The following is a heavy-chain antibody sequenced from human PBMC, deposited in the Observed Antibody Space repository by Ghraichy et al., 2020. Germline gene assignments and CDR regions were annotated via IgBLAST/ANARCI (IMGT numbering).Heavy chain of an antibody. D-gene: IGHD6-19*01. CDR3: ARDAPWLARGADYGMDV. Sequence: GGSLRLSCAASGFTFSSYSMNWVRQAPGKGLEWVSSISSSSSYIYYADSVKGRFTISRDNAKNSLYLQMNSLRAEDTAVYYCARDAPWLARGADYGMDVWGQGTTVTVSS. CDR2: ISSSSSYI. V-gene: IGHV3-21*01. J-gene: IGHJ6*02. CDR1: GFTFSSYS.